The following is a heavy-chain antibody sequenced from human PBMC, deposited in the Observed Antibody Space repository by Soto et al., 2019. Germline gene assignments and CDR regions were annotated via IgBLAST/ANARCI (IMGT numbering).Heavy chain of an antibody. J-gene: IGHJ1*01. CDR1: GGSISSSSYY. CDR3: ASTFYYDGSGYRYGSDSQH. D-gene: IGHD3-22*01. Sequence: SETLSLTCTVSGGSISSSSYYWGWIRQPPGKGLEWIGSIYYSGSTYYNPSLKSRVTISVDTSKNQFSLKLSSVTAADTAVYYCASTFYYDGSGYRYGSDSQHGGKGTLVTVPS. V-gene: IGHV4-39*07. CDR2: IYYSGST.